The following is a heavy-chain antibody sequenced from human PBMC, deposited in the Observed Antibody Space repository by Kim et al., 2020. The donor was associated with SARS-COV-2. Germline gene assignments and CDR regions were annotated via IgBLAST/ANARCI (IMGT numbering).Heavy chain of an antibody. CDR2: EGGST. J-gene: IGHJ4*02. CDR3: AVAGTF. D-gene: IGHD6-19*01. V-gene: IGHV3-74*01. Sequence: EGGSTSYADSVKGRFTISRDNAKNTLYLQMNSLRAEDTAVYYCAVAGTFWGQGTLVTVSS.